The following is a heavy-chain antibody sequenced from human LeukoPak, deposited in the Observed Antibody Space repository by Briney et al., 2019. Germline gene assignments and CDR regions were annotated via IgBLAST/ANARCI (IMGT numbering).Heavy chain of an antibody. D-gene: IGHD4-23*01. CDR2: INHSGST. V-gene: IGHV4-34*01. J-gene: IGHJ4*02. CDR3: ARDSYGGFDY. CDR1: GGSFSGYY. Sequence: SETLSLTCAVYGGSFSGYYGSWIRQPPGKGLEWIGEINHSGSTNYNPSLKSRVTISVDTSKNQFSLKLSSVTAADTAVYYCARDSYGGFDYWGQETLVTVSS.